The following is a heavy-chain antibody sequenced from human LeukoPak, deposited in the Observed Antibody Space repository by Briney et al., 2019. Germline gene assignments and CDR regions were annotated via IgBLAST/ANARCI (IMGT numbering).Heavy chain of an antibody. CDR2: INPNSGGT. Sequence: ASVKVSCKASGYTFTGYYMHWVRQAPGQGLEWMGWINPNSGGTNYAQKFQGRVTMTRDTSISTAYMELSRLRSDDTAVYYCARAGRAPAHSGIAVAQPGFDPWGQGTLVTVSS. J-gene: IGHJ5*02. V-gene: IGHV1-2*02. D-gene: IGHD6-19*01. CDR3: ARAGRAPAHSGIAVAQPGFDP. CDR1: GYTFTGYY.